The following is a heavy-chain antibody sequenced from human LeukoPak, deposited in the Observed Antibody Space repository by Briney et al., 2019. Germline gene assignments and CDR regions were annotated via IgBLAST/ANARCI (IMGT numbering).Heavy chain of an antibody. CDR3: ARDRSSAYDIDY. Sequence: PSETLSLTCAVSGFSISSGYYWGWIRQPPGKGLEWIGSIYHSGSTYYNPSLKSRVTISVDTSKHQFSLKLSSVTAADTAVYYCARDRSSAYDIDYWGQGTLATVSS. V-gene: IGHV4-38-2*02. J-gene: IGHJ4*02. CDR1: GFSISSGYY. CDR2: IYHSGST. D-gene: IGHD6-6*01.